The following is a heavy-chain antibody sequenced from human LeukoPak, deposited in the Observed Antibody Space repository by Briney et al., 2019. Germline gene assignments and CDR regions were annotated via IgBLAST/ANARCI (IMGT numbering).Heavy chain of an antibody. Sequence: PSQTLSLTCTVSGGSISSGGYYWSWVRQPPGKGLEWIGEIYHSGSTNHNPSLKSRVTISVDTSKNQFSLKLSSVTAADTAVYYCARGGGYCSGGSCYSLEAFDIWGQGTMVTVSS. CDR2: IYHSGST. J-gene: IGHJ3*02. D-gene: IGHD2-15*01. V-gene: IGHV4-61*08. CDR1: GGSISSGGYY. CDR3: ARGGGYCSGGSCYSLEAFDI.